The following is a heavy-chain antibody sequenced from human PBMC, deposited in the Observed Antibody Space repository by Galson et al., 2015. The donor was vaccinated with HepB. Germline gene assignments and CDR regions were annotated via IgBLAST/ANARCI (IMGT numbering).Heavy chain of an antibody. D-gene: IGHD6-13*01. CDR1: GYTFTSYD. CDR2: MSPHSDNR. J-gene: IGHJ6*02. V-gene: IGHV1-8*01. CDR3: ARGDYSSSWRFGLDV. Sequence: SVKVSCKASGYTFTSYDLNWVRQATGQGLEWMGWMSPHSDNRGYAQKFQGRVTMTRSTSISTAYMELTSLTSEDTAVYYCARGDYSSSWRFGLDVWGQGTTVTVSS.